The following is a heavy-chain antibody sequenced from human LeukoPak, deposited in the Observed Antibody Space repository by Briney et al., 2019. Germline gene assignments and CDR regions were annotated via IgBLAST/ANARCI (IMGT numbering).Heavy chain of an antibody. Sequence: GGSLRLSCAASGFTVSSNYMSWVRQAPGKGLEWVSLIYSGGSTYYADSMKGRFTISRDSSKNTLYLQMNSLRAEDTAVYYCASGTYEGLPYAFDIWGQGTMVTVSS. CDR2: IYSGGST. CDR3: ASGTYEGLPYAFDI. V-gene: IGHV3-53*01. CDR1: GFTVSSNY. J-gene: IGHJ3*02. D-gene: IGHD1-26*01.